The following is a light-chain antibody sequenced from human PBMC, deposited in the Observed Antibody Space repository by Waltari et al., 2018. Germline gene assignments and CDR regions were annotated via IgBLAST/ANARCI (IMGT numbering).Light chain of an antibody. J-gene: IGLJ1*01. CDR3: QVWDSGSNHYV. V-gene: IGLV3-21*02. CDR1: KLGRNN. Sequence: ELTQPPSVSVAPGQPARIPCDGDKLGRNNVHWYQHKAGQAPGLVVYERGDRPSGIPERFSGSNSGNTAALTISRVDAGDEAEYYCQVWDSGSNHYVFGTVTKVTVL. CDR2: ERG.